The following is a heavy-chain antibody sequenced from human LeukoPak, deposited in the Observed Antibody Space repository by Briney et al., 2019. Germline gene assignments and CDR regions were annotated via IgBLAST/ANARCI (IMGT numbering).Heavy chain of an antibody. V-gene: IGHV1-8*01. CDR2: TNPNSGNT. D-gene: IGHD3-10*01. J-gene: IGHJ5*02. CDR3: ARDGRVYYGSGKNWFDP. CDR1: GYTFTSYE. Sequence: ASVKVSCKASGYTFTSYEINWVRQATGQGLEWMGWTNPNSGNTGYAQKFQGRVTMTRNTSISTAYMELSSLRSEDTAVYYCARDGRVYYGSGKNWFDPWGQGTLVTVSS.